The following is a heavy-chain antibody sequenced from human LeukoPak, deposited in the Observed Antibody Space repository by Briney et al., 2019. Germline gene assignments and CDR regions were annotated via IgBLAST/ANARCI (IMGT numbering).Heavy chain of an antibody. CDR3: ARAGAPNGMDV. Sequence: SETLSLTCAVYGGSFSGYYWSWIRQPPGKGLEWIGYIYYSGSTNYNPSLKSRVTISVDTSKNQFSLKLSSVTAADTAVYYCARAGAPNGMDVWGQGITVTVSS. J-gene: IGHJ6*02. CDR2: IYYSGST. V-gene: IGHV4-59*01. CDR1: GGSFSGYY. D-gene: IGHD3-10*01.